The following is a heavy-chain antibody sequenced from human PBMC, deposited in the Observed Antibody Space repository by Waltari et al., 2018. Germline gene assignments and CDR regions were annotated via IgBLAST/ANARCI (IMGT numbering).Heavy chain of an antibody. CDR1: GFTFGDYA. D-gene: IGHD1-1*01. CDR2: IRSKAYGGTT. V-gene: IGHV3-49*04. J-gene: IGHJ4*02. CDR3: TRVGSLEQTEIDY. Sequence: EVQLVESGGGLVQPGRSLRLSCTASGFTFGDYAMSWVRQAPGKGLEWVGFIRSKAYGGTTEYAASVKGRFTISRDDSKSIAYLQMNSLKTEDTAVYYCTRVGSLEQTEIDYWGQGTLVTVSS.